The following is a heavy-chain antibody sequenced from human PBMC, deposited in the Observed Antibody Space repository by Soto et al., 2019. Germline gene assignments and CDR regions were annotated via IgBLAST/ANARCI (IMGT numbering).Heavy chain of an antibody. CDR1: GFSFSHSW. V-gene: IGHV3-7*01. D-gene: IGHD6-13*01. Sequence: GGSLRLSCAASGFSFSHSWMIWVRQAPGKGLECVANMNPDGSEEYYVDSVKGRFAISRDNSKSSLYLQMNSLRVEDTAVYYCAPAGAAYWGRGTLVTVSS. CDR2: MNPDGSEE. J-gene: IGHJ4*02. CDR3: APAGAAY.